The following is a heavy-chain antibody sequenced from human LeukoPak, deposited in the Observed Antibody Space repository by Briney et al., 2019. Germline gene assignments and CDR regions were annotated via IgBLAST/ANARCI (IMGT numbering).Heavy chain of an antibody. V-gene: IGHV3-21*01. D-gene: IGHD4-17*01. J-gene: IGHJ4*02. CDR2: ISSSSSYI. CDR1: GFTFSSYS. Sequence: GGSLRLSCAASGFTFSSYSMNWVRQAPGKGLEWVSSISSSSSYIYYADSVKGRFTISRDNAKNSLYLRMNSLRAEDTAVYYCARDLSLTVTTTGVFDYWGQGTLVTVSS. CDR3: ARDLSLTVTTTGVFDY.